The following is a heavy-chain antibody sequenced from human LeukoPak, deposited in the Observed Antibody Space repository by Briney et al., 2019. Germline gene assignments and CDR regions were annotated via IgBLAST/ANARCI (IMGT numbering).Heavy chain of an antibody. CDR2: INSDGSST. V-gene: IGHV3-74*01. D-gene: IGHD1-7*01. J-gene: IGHJ5*02. CDR1: GFTFSNFW. Sequence: GGSLRLSCGASGFTFSNFWMHWVRQVPGKGLVWVSRINSDGSSTSYADSVKGRFTISRDNAKNSLYLQMNSLRAEDTAVYYCARGTPNWNYHGLRFDPWGQGTLVTVSS. CDR3: ARGTPNWNYHGLRFDP.